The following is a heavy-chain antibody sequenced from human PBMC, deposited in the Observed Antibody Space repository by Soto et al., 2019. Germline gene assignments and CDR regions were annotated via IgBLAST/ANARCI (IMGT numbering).Heavy chain of an antibody. Sequence: QVQLQESGPGLVKPSETLSLTCTVSGGSISSYYWSWIRQPPGKGLEWIGYIYYSGSTNYNPSLKSRVTISVDTSKNQLSLKLSSVTAADTAVYYCARGRADCSGGSCYSGGLGYWGQGTLVTVSS. CDR1: GGSISSYY. CDR2: IYYSGST. CDR3: ARGRADCSGGSCYSGGLGY. V-gene: IGHV4-59*01. D-gene: IGHD2-15*01. J-gene: IGHJ4*02.